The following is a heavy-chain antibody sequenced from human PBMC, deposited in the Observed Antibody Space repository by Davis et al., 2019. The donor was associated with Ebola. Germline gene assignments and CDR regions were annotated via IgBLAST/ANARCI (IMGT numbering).Heavy chain of an antibody. J-gene: IGHJ4*02. V-gene: IGHV4-4*02. CDR2: IYHSGST. Sequence: MPSETLSLTCTVSGGSISSSNWLSLVRQLPGKGLELTGEIYHSGSTNYNPSLKSRVTISVDTSKNQFSLKLSSVTAADTAVYYSTVSGYDGWDYWGQGTLVTVSS. CDR1: GGSISSSNW. D-gene: IGHD5-12*01. CDR3: TVSGYDGWDY.